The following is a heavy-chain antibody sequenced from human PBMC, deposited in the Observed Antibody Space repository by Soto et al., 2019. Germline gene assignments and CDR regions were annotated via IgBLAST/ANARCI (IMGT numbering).Heavy chain of an antibody. J-gene: IGHJ4*02. Sequence: EVQLAESGGVLVLTGGSLRLSCAASGFSFVSYWMHWVRQVPGEGLAWVSRINGNADNSDYADSVKGRFTISRDNAMNRLYLQMDSLRADDTGVYYCVRDFRGAVAGSEFDHWGQGTLVTVSS. CDR3: VRDFRGAVAGSEFDH. CDR2: INGNADNS. D-gene: IGHD6-19*01. CDR1: GFSFVSYW. V-gene: IGHV3-74*01.